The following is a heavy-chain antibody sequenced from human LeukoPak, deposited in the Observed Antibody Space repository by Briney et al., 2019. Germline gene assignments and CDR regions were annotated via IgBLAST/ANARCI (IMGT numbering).Heavy chain of an antibody. CDR3: ASDFVGALDY. J-gene: IGHJ4*02. V-gene: IGHV4-59*11. Sequence: SETLSLTCTVSGGSISSHYWSWIWQPPGKGLEWIGYIYYSGSTNYNPSLKSRVTISVDTSKNQFSLKLSSVTAADTAVYYCASDFVGALDYWGQGTLVTVPS. CDR2: IYYSGST. CDR1: GGSISSHY. D-gene: IGHD1-26*01.